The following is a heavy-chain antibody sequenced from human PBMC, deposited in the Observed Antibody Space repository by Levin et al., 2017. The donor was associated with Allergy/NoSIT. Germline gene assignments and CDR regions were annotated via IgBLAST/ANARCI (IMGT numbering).Heavy chain of an antibody. CDR2: INAGNGNT. V-gene: IGHV1-3*01. CDR1: GYTFTSYA. D-gene: IGHD4-17*01. J-gene: IGHJ3*02. CDR3: ARVSVLDGDPIYAFDI. Sequence: GESLKISCKASGYTFTSYAMHWVRQAPGQRLEWMGWINAGNGNTKYSQKFQGRVTITRDTSASTAYMELSSLRSEDTAVYYCARVSVLDGDPIYAFDIWGQGTMVTVSS.